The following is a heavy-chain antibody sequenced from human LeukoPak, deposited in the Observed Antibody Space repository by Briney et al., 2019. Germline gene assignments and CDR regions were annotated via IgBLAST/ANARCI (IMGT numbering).Heavy chain of an antibody. CDR3: ARAYYDISTGYLDY. D-gene: IGHD3-9*01. CDR2: TYYRSKWYN. V-gene: IGHV6-1*01. J-gene: IGHJ4*02. Sequence: SQTLSLTCAISGDRVSSKSAAWNWIRQSPSRGLEWLGRTYYRSKWYNDYAVSVKSRISVNPDTTKNQFSLQLSSVTPEDMAVYYCARAYYDISTGYLDYWGQGTLVTVSS. CDR1: GDRVSSKSAA.